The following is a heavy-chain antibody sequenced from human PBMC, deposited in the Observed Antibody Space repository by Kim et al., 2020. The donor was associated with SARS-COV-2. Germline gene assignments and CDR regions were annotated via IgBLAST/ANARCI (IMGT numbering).Heavy chain of an antibody. V-gene: IGHV3-30*02. Sequence: KGRVTVTRDYSKNTLYLQMNSLTAEDTAVYYCAKRGYIFELNNFNGMDLWGEGTTVTVSS. J-gene: IGHJ6*04. CDR3: AKRGYIFELNNFNGMDL. D-gene: IGHD5-12*01.